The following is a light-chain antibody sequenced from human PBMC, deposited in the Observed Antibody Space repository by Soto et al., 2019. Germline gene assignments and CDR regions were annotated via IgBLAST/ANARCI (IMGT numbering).Light chain of an antibody. J-gene: IGKJ2*01. CDR1: PSVTSRH. CDR2: GAS. Sequence: ELVLTQTPGTLSLSPGERATLSCGTSPSVTSRHLAWYQQKPGQAPRPLIYGASTRATGIPDRFSGSGSDTDFSLPILRVDPEEFVMYYCLLYFCPDRYTFGPGTKVQIK. CDR3: LLYFCPDRYT. V-gene: IGKV3-20*01.